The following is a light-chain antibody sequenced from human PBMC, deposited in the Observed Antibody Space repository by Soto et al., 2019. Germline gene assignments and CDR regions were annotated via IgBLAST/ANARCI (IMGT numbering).Light chain of an antibody. CDR3: SSYTTSSTVI. J-gene: IGLJ2*01. V-gene: IGLV2-14*01. CDR1: SSDVGGYNY. Sequence: QSALTQPASVSGSPGQSITISCTGTSSDVGGYNYVSWYQQHPGKAPKIMIYEVSNRPSGVSYRFSGSKSGNTAPLTISGLQAEDEADYYCSSYTTSSTVIFGGGTKVTVL. CDR2: EVS.